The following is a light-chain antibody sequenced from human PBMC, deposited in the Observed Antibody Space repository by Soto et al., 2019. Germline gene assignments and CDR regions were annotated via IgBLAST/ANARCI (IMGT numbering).Light chain of an antibody. CDR1: QSVYSSY. J-gene: IGKJ4*01. Sequence: EIVLTQSPGTLSLSPGERATLSCRASQSVYSSYLAWYQQKPGQAPGLLIHGASSRATGVPDRFSGSGSGTDFTLTISRLDPEDFAVYYCQQYGSSPLTFGGGTKVEIK. CDR3: QQYGSSPLT. V-gene: IGKV3-20*01. CDR2: GAS.